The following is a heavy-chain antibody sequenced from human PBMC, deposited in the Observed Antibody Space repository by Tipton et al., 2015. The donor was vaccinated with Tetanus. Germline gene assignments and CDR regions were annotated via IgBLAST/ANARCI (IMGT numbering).Heavy chain of an antibody. CDR1: GFTFDDYA. D-gene: IGHD6-19*01. CDR3: AKDIGSGWYGRVEH. Sequence: SLRLSCAASGFTFDDYAMHWVRQAPGKGLEWVSGISWNSGSIGYAHSVKGRFTISRDNGKNSLYLKMNSLRVEDTALHYCAKDIGSGWYGRVEHWGQGNMVKVSS. CDR2: ISWNSGSI. J-gene: IGHJ4*02. V-gene: IGHV3-9*01.